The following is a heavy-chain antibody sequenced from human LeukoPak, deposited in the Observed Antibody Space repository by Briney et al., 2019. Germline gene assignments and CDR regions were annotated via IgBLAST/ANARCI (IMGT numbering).Heavy chain of an antibody. CDR1: GGSFSGYY. D-gene: IGHD6-13*01. V-gene: IGHV4-34*01. J-gene: IGHJ6*03. CDR3: ARTPVSSNYYMDV. Sequence: SETLSLTCAVYGGSFSGYYWSWIRQPPGKGLEWIGEINHSGSTNYNPSLKSRVTISVDTSKNQFSLKLSSVTAADTAVYYCARTPVSSNYYMDVWGKGTTVTVSS. CDR2: INHSGST.